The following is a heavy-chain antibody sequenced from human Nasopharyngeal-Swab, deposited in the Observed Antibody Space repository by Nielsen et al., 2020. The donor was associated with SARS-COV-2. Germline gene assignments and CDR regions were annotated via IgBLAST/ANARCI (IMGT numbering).Heavy chain of an antibody. CDR2: ISSSSSYI. Sequence: GSLRLSCAASGFTFSSYSMNWVRQAPGKGLEWVSSISSSSSYIYYADSVKGRFTISRDNAKNSLYLQMNSLRAEDTAVYYCAREEGSSWHYFDYWGQGTLVTVSS. J-gene: IGHJ4*02. CDR1: GFTFSSYS. D-gene: IGHD6-13*01. V-gene: IGHV3-21*01. CDR3: AREEGSSWHYFDY.